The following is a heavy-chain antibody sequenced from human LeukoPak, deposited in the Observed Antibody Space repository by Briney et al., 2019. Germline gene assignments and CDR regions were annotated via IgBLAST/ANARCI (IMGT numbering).Heavy chain of an antibody. CDR3: ARDQQFVRGFDP. D-gene: IGHD6-6*01. J-gene: IGHJ5*02. V-gene: IGHV4-59*01. CDR1: GGSISSYY. Sequence: SETLSLTCTVSGGSISSYYWSWIRQPPGKGLEWIGYIYYSGSTNYNPSLKSRVTISVDTSKNQFSLKLSSVTAADTAVYYCARDQQFVRGFDPWGQGTLVTVSS. CDR2: IYYSGST.